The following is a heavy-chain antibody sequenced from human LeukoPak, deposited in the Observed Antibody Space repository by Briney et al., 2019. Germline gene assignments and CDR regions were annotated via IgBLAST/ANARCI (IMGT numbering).Heavy chain of an antibody. CDR2: ISANSGNT. J-gene: IGHJ4*02. V-gene: IGHV1-18*01. Sequence: ASVKVSCKPSGYSFTRNGVSWVRQAPGQGLEWMAWISANSGNTNYAQNFQDRVTPTTDTSTSTAYMELRSLRSDDTAVYYCARDVNYAFDYWGQGTLVTVSS. CDR1: GYSFTRNG. D-gene: IGHD3-16*01. CDR3: ARDVNYAFDY.